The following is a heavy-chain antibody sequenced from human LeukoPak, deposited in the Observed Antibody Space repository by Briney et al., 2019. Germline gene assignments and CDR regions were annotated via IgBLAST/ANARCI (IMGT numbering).Heavy chain of an antibody. D-gene: IGHD3-10*01. CDR1: GFTFSSYS. V-gene: IGHV3-21*01. Sequence: PGGSLRLSCAASGFTFSSYSMNWVRQAPGKGLEWVSFISSGSSYIYYADSLKGRFTISRDNSKNSLYLQMNSLRAEDTAVYYCARGLVRGVIPAYYYYYMDAWGKGTTVTVSS. CDR3: ARGLVRGVIPAYYYYYMDA. J-gene: IGHJ6*03. CDR2: ISSGSSYI.